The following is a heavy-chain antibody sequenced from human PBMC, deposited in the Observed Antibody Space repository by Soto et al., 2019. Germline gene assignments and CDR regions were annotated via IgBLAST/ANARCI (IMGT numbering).Heavy chain of an antibody. D-gene: IGHD6-13*01. V-gene: IGHV6-1*01. CDR1: GDSVSSNSAA. CDR3: ARGTLQQLDFDY. CDR2: TYYRSKWYN. Sequence: SQTLSLTCAISGDSVSSNSAAWNWIRQSPSRGLEWLGRTYYRSKWYNDYAVSVKSRITIKPDTSKNQCSLQLNSVTPEDTAVYSCARGTLQQLDFDYWGQGTLVTVSS. J-gene: IGHJ4*02.